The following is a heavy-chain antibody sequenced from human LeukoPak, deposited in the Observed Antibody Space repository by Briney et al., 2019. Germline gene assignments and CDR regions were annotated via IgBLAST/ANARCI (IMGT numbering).Heavy chain of an antibody. CDR2: FSGSGGST. Sequence: PGGSLRLSCAASGFTFSSYAMSWVRQAPGKGLEWVSTFSGSGGSTHYADSVKGRFTISRDNSKNTLYLQMNSLRAEDTAVYYCAQTRGSMIAHLDVWGKGTTVTISS. D-gene: IGHD3-22*01. CDR1: GFTFSSYA. V-gene: IGHV3-23*01. J-gene: IGHJ6*04. CDR3: AQTRGSMIAHLDV.